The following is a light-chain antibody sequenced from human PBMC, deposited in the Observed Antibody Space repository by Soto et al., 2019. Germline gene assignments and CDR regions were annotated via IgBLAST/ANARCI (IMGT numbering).Light chain of an antibody. V-gene: IGKV3-15*01. J-gene: IGKJ1*01. CDR3: QQYYDWPQT. CDR2: GAS. CDR1: QNIGSN. Sequence: EIALSQSPVTVSVSPGERVTLSCTASQNIGSNLAWYQQKPGQAPRLLIYGASSRATGVPDTFSGSGSATAFTLTISRLQSDDFAVYYCQQYYDWPQTFGQGTKVDIK.